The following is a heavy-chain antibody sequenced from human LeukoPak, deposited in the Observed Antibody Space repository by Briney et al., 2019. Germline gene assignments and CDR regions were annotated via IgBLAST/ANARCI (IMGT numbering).Heavy chain of an antibody. J-gene: IGHJ4*02. Sequence: PSETLSLTCTVSGSSISSYYWRWIRQPPGKGLEWIGYIYYSGSTNYNPSLKSRVTISVDTSKNQFSLKLSSVTAADTAVYYCARHHPFGEIWGQGTLVTVSS. V-gene: IGHV4-59*08. CDR2: IYYSGST. D-gene: IGHD3-10*01. CDR1: GSSISSYY. CDR3: ARHHPFGEI.